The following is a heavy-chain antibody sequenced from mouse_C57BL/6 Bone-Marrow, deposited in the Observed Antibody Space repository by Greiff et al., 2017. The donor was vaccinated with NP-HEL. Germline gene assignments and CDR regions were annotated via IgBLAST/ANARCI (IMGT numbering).Heavy chain of an antibody. V-gene: IGHV5-9*01. D-gene: IGHD1-1*01. Sequence: EVKLVESGGGLVKPGGSLKLSCAASGFTFSSYTMSWVRQTPEKRLEWVATISGGGGNTYYPDSVKGRFTISRDNAKNTLYLQMSSLRSEDTALYYCARQIYYYGSSFYWYFDVWGTGTTVTVSS. J-gene: IGHJ1*03. CDR1: GFTFSSYT. CDR3: ARQIYYYGSSFYWYFDV. CDR2: ISGGGGNT.